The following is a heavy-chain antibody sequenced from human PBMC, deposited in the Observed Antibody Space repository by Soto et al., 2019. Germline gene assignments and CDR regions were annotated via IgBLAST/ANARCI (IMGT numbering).Heavy chain of an antibody. CDR3: ARVEGLWFGESLKRVYYYGMDV. CDR2: ISSSGSTI. J-gene: IGHJ6*02. V-gene: IGHV3-11*04. D-gene: IGHD3-10*01. Sequence: GGSLRLSCAASGFTVSSNYMSWVRQAPGKGLEWVSYISSSGSTIYYADSVKGRFTISRDNAKNSLYLQMNSLRAEDTAVYYCARVEGLWFGESLKRVYYYGMDVWGQGTTVTVSS. CDR1: GFTVSSNY.